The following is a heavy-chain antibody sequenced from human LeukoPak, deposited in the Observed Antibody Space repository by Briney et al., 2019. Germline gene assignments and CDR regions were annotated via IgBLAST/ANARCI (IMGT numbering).Heavy chain of an antibody. CDR1: GGSISSSNW. CDR2: IYHSGII. Sequence: SGTLSLTCAVSGGSISSSNWWSWVRQPPGKGLEWIGEIYHSGIINYNPSLRSRITISLDKSKNQFSLKLSSVTAADTAVYYCARGLVIAVTGWGPWELPPSGHDYWGQGTLVTVSS. J-gene: IGHJ4*02. V-gene: IGHV4-4*02. D-gene: IGHD6-19*01. CDR3: ARGLVIAVTGWGPWELPPSGHDY.